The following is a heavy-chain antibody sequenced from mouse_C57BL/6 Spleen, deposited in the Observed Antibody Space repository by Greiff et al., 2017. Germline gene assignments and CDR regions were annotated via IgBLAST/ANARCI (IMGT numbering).Heavy chain of an antibody. Sequence: VQLQESGAELVKPGASVKMSCKASGYTFTTYPIEWMKQNHGKSLEWIGNFHPYNDDTKYNEKFKGKATLTVEKSSSTVYLELSRLTSDDSAVYYCARGNYGNYADWYFDVWGTGTTVTVSS. CDR2: FHPYNDDT. J-gene: IGHJ1*03. CDR1: GYTFTTYP. CDR3: ARGNYGNYADWYFDV. V-gene: IGHV1-47*01. D-gene: IGHD2-1*01.